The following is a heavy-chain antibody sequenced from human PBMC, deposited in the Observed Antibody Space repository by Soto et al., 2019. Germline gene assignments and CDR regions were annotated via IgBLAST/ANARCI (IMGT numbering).Heavy chain of an antibody. CDR3: ARDPYYDSSGYLASNGMDV. CDR2: ISSNGGST. CDR1: GFTFSSYA. J-gene: IGHJ6*02. D-gene: IGHD3-22*01. V-gene: IGHV3-64*01. Sequence: GGSLRLSCAASGFTFSSYAMHWVRQAPGKGLEYVSAISSNGGSTYYANSVEGRFTISRDNSKNTLYLQMGSLRAEDTAVYYCARDPYYDSSGYLASNGMDVWGQGTTVTVSS.